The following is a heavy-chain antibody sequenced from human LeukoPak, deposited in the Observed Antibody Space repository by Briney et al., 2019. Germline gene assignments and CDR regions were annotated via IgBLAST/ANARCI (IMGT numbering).Heavy chain of an antibody. CDR1: GYTFTGYY. CDR2: INAGNGNT. D-gene: IGHD4-23*01. V-gene: IGHV1-3*03. Sequence: GASVKVSCKASGYTFTGYYMHWVRQAPGQRLEWMGWINAGNGNTKYSQEFQGRVTITRDTSASTAYMELSSLRSEDMAVYYCARTRDYGGNWGFDYWGQGTLVPVSS. CDR3: ARTRDYGGNWGFDY. J-gene: IGHJ4*02.